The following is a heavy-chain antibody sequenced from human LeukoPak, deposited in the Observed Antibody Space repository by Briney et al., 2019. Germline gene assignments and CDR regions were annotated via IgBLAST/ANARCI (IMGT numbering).Heavy chain of an antibody. CDR3: ARACYDFWSGYFDY. J-gene: IGHJ4*02. D-gene: IGHD3-3*01. Sequence: SETLSLTCAAYGGSFSGYYWSWIRQPPGKGLEWIGEINHSGSTNYNPSLKSRVTISVDTSKNQFSLKLSSVTAADTAVYYCARACYDFWSGYFDYWGQGTLVTVSS. CDR1: GGSFSGYY. CDR2: INHSGST. V-gene: IGHV4-34*01.